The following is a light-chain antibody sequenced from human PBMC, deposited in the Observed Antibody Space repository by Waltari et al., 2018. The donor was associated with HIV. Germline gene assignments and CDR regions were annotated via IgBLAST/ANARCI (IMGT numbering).Light chain of an antibody. CDR3: EQLYTFPPHT. J-gene: IGKJ3*01. V-gene: IGKV1-39*01. CDR1: QTIGDY. CDR2: STT. Sequence: DIQLTQSPSPLSAFVGDRVTITCRASQTIGDYVNWYQQKPGEPPKLLIYSTTSLQPGVPSRCIGSGSGTDFALTISSLQSEDFATYYCEQLYTFPPHTFGPGTKVEIK.